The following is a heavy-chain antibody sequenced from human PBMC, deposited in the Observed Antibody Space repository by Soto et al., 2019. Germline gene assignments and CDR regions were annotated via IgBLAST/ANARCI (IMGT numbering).Heavy chain of an antibody. V-gene: IGHV3-43*01. Sequence: EVQLVESGGVVVQPGGSLRLSCAASGFTFDDYTMHWVRQAPGKGLEWVSLISWDGGSTYYADSVKGRFTISRDNSKNSLYLQMNSLRTEDTALYYCAKDRGEAGTTLGFFDYWGQGTLVTVSS. CDR1: GFTFDDYT. D-gene: IGHD6-13*01. CDR2: ISWDGGST. J-gene: IGHJ4*02. CDR3: AKDRGEAGTTLGFFDY.